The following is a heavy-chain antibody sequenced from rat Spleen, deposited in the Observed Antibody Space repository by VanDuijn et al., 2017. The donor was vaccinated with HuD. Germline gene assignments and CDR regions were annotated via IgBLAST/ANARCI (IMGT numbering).Heavy chain of an antibody. Sequence: EVQLVESGGGLVQPGRSMKLSCAASGFTFSDYGMVWVLQAPTKGLEWVASISFNGASTYYRDSVKGRFTISRDNAKSTLYLQMESLRSEDTATYYCARQGTRWYYFDHWGQGVMVTVSS. V-gene: IGHV5-25*01. CDR3: ARQGTRWYYFDH. J-gene: IGHJ2*01. D-gene: IGHD1-1*01. CDR2: ISFNGAST. CDR1: GFTFSDYG.